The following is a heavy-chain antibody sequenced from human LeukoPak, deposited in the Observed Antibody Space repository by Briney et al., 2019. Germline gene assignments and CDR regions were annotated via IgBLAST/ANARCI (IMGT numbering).Heavy chain of an antibody. Sequence: SETLSLTCTASGGSISSYYWSWIRQPPGKGLEWIGYIYYSGSTNYNPSLKSRVTISVDTSKNQFSLKLISVTAADTAVYYCARDGYSSSWSNWFDPWGQGTLVTVSS. J-gene: IGHJ5*02. CDR3: ARDGYSSSWSNWFDP. D-gene: IGHD6-13*01. CDR1: GGSISSYY. V-gene: IGHV4-59*01. CDR2: IYYSGST.